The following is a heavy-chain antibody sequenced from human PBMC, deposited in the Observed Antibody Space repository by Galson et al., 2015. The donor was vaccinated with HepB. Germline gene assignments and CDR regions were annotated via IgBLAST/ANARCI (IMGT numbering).Heavy chain of an antibody. J-gene: IGHJ6*02. D-gene: IGHD2-15*01. Sequence: SLRLSCAASGFTFNNAWMAWVRQTPGKGLEWVGRIKSKTDGGTTDYAAPVRGRFTISRDDSKSTLFLQLNSLRTEDTAVYYCATGVVAVYYYSGVDVWGQGTTVTVSS. CDR3: ATGVVAVYYYSGVDV. V-gene: IGHV3-15*01. CDR2: IKSKTDGGTT. CDR1: GFTFNNAW.